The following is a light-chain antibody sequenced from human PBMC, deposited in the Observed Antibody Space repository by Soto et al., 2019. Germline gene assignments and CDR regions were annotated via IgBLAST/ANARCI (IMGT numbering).Light chain of an antibody. CDR2: AAS. CDR1: QSISNY. J-gene: IGKJ1*01. Sequence: DIQMTQSPSSLSASVGDRVTIPCRASQSISNYLSWYQQIPGKAPKLLIYAASTLRSGVSSRFSGSGSGTDFTLTISSLQPEDFPTYYCQQSYSTPWTFGQGTKVEIK. CDR3: QQSYSTPWT. V-gene: IGKV1-39*01.